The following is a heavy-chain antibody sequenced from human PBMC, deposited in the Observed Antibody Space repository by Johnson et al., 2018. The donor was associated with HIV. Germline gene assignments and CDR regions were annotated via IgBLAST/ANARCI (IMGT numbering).Heavy chain of an antibody. Sequence: QVQLVESGGGVVQPGRSLRLSCAASGFTFSSYAMHWVRQAPGKGLEWMAVISYDGSNKYYADSVKGRFTISRDNSKNTLYLQMNSLRAEDTAVYYCAKASDIGAFDIWGQGTMVTVSS. CDR3: AKASDIGAFDI. CDR2: ISYDGSNK. J-gene: IGHJ3*02. V-gene: IGHV3-30*04. CDR1: GFTFSSYA. D-gene: IGHD2-15*01.